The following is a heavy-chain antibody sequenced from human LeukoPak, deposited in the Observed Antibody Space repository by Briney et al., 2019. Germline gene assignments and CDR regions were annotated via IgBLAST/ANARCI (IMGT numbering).Heavy chain of an antibody. V-gene: IGHV3-30-3*01. CDR3: ASNDVDAFDY. D-gene: IGHD2-8*01. J-gene: IGHJ4*02. CDR2: ISYDGSNK. Sequence: GGSLRLSCAASGFTFSSYAMHWVRQAPGKGLEWVAVISYDGSNKYYADSVKGRFTISRDNSKNTLYLQMNSLRAEDTAVYYCASNDVDAFDYWGQGTLVTVSS. CDR1: GFTFSSYA.